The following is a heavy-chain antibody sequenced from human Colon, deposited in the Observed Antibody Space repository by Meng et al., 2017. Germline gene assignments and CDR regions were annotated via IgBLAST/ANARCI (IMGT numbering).Heavy chain of an antibody. J-gene: IGHJ5*02. V-gene: IGHV4-4*02. CDR1: GASISGDNW. D-gene: IGHD2/OR15-2a*01. CDR2: IFHSGTS. Sequence: PPQESGPGRVKPSGTLSLTCAVSGASISGDNWWSWVRQTPGKGLEWLGEIFHSGTSNYNPSLKSRVTISVDKSKNQFSLRLSSVTAADTAVYYCARRNSNNWFDPWGQGILVTVSS. CDR3: ARRNSNNWFDP.